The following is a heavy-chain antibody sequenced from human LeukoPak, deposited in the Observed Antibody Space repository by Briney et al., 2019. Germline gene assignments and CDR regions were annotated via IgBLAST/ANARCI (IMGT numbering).Heavy chain of an antibody. CDR2: ISGSGGST. Sequence: HPGGSLRLSCAASGFTFSSYAMSWVRQAPGKGLEWVSAISGSGGSTYYADSVKGRFTISRDNSKNTLYLQMNSLRAEDTAVYYCAKDEAHIMVVTAWAPSDYWGQGTLVTVSS. D-gene: IGHD2-21*02. CDR1: GFTFSSYA. V-gene: IGHV3-23*01. CDR3: AKDEAHIMVVTAWAPSDY. J-gene: IGHJ4*02.